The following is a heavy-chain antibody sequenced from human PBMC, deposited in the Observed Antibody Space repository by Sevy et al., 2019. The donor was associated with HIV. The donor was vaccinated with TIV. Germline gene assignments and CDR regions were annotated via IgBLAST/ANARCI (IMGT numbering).Heavy chain of an antibody. CDR1: GGSISSSSYY. CDR3: ATPLPSGWYEGTGGYFDL. CDR2: LYSTGAT. D-gene: IGHD6-19*01. Sequence: SETLSLTCTISGGSISSSSYYWGWIRQPPGKGLEWMGSLYSTGATSYNPSLESRVTVSADTPRNRFYLKLDSVSAADAAVYYCATPLPSGWYEGTGGYFDLWGRGTLVTVSS. J-gene: IGHJ2*01. V-gene: IGHV4-39*01.